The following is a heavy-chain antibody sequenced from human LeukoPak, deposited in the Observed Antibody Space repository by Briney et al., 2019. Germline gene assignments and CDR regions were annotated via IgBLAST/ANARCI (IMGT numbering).Heavy chain of an antibody. CDR1: GGSISSSSSDYY. J-gene: IGHJ4*02. CDR2: ISYSWST. V-gene: IGHV4-39*01. CDR3: ARRTTYYYGSGSYYDY. D-gene: IGHD3-10*01. Sequence: SETLSLTCTVSGGSISSSSSDYYWGWVRQPPGKGLEWIGSISYSWSTYYNPSLKSRVTISADTSNNQFSLKLTSVTAADTAVYYCARRTTYYYGSGSYYDYWGQGTLVTVSS.